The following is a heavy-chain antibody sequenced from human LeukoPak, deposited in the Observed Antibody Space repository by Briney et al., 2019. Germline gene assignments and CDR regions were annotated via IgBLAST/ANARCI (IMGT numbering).Heavy chain of an antibody. CDR1: GYTFTGYY. Sequence: ASVKVSCKASGYTFTGYYIHWVRQAPWQGVEWMGWINPNSGGTNYAQMFQGWVTMTRDTSISTAYMELSRLRSDDTAVYYCARAYCSGGSCYSFSAFDIWGQGTMVTVSS. CDR2: INPNSGGT. CDR3: ARAYCSGGSCYSFSAFDI. V-gene: IGHV1-2*04. D-gene: IGHD2-15*01. J-gene: IGHJ3*02.